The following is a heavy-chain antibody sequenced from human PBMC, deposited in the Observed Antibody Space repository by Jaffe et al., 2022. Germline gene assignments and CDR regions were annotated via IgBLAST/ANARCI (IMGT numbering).Heavy chain of an antibody. J-gene: IGHJ4*02. Sequence: QVQLQESGPGLVKPSETLSLTCAVSGYSISSGYYWGWIRQPPGKGLEWIGSIYHSGSTYYNPSLKSRVTISVDTSKNQFSLKLSSVTAADTAVYYCARLARDSSGWERPFDYWGQGTLVTVSS. D-gene: IGHD6-19*01. CDR3: ARLARDSSGWERPFDY. CDR2: IYHSGST. CDR1: GYSISSGYY. V-gene: IGHV4-38-2*01.